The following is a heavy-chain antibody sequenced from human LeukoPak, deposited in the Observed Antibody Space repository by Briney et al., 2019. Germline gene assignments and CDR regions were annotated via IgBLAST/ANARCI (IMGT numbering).Heavy chain of an antibody. CDR1: GYTFTGYY. CDR3: ASGYCSSTSCYDPYYYYYMDV. Sequence: GASVNVSCKASGYTFTGYYMHWVRQAPGQGLEWMGRINPNSGGTNYAQKFQGRVTMTRDTSISTAYMELSRLRSDDTAVYYCASGYCSSTSCYDPYYYYYMDVWGKGTTVTVSS. CDR2: INPNSGGT. V-gene: IGHV1-2*06. D-gene: IGHD2-2*03. J-gene: IGHJ6*03.